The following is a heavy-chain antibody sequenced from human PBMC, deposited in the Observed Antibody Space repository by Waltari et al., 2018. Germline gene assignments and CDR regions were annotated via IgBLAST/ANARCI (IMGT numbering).Heavy chain of an antibody. CDR2: IWVDGVGK. J-gene: IGHJ4*02. Sequence: QVQVVESGGGVVQPGRSLRLSCGVSGLTFNNYGMHWVRQAPGKGLGWVAIIWVDGVGKYYADSVKCRFTISRDNSKNSLYLQMNSLRAEDTAVYYCATTSGTNWHLNYWGQGTLVTVSS. CDR3: ATTSGTNWHLNY. V-gene: IGHV3-33*01. D-gene: IGHD1-1*01. CDR1: GLTFNNYG.